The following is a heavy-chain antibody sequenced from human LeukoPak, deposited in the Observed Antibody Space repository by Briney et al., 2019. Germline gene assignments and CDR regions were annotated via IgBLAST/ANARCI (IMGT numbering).Heavy chain of an antibody. V-gene: IGHV1-46*01. CDR1: GYSFTNNC. Sequence: GASVKVSCKASGYSFTNNCIHWVRQAPGQGLEWMGMIYPRDGSTSYAQKFQGRVTVTRDTSTSTVHMELSGLRSEDTAVYYCARDQEGFDYWGQGTLVTVSS. CDR2: IYPRDGST. J-gene: IGHJ4*02. CDR3: ARDQEGFDY.